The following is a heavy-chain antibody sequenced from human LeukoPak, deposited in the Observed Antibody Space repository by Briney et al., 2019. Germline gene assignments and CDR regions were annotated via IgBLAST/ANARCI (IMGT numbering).Heavy chain of an antibody. J-gene: IGHJ5*02. D-gene: IGHD3-22*01. CDR2: MYHSGST. CDR1: GGSISSVVYS. Sequence: PSQTLSLTCAVSGGSISSVVYSWSWIRQPPGKGLEWIGYMYHSGSTYYNPSLKSRVTISVDRSKNHFSLKLSSVTAADTAVYYCARANYYDSSGYGDWFDPWGQGTLVTVSS. CDR3: ARANYYDSSGYGDWFDP. V-gene: IGHV4-30-2*01.